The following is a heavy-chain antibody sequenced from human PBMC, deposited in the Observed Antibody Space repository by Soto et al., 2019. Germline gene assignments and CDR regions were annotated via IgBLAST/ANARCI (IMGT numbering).Heavy chain of an antibody. Sequence: PGGSLRLSCAASGFTFDDYAMHWVRQAPGKGLEWVSGISWNSGSIGYADSVKGRFTISRDNAKNSLYLQMNSLRAEDTALYYCAKDIRRQWLAHDAFDIWGQGTMVTVSS. V-gene: IGHV3-9*01. CDR2: ISWNSGSI. J-gene: IGHJ3*02. CDR3: AKDIRRQWLAHDAFDI. CDR1: GFTFDDYA. D-gene: IGHD6-19*01.